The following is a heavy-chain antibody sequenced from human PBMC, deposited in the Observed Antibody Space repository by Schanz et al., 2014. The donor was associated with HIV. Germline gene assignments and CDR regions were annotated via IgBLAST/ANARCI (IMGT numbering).Heavy chain of an antibody. D-gene: IGHD3-3*01. CDR1: GFTLTSYY. V-gene: IGHV1-46*01. J-gene: IGHJ5*02. CDR2: INPSGGRT. Sequence: VQLVQSGAEVRKPGASVKVACKASGFTLTSYYMHWVRQAPGQGLEWMGIINPSGGRTNYAQKFQGRVSMTTDTSTSTVYMELRSLRSEDTAVYYCARDLGGDFWSSQGGFDPWGQGTLVTVSP. CDR3: ARDLGGDFWSSQGGFDP.